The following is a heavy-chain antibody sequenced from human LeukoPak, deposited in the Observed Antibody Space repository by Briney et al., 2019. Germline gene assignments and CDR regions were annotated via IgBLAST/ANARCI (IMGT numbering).Heavy chain of an antibody. CDR2: ISGGDPTT. J-gene: IGHJ4*02. CDR3: AKQSLLLRGPLLIYYFDF. CDR1: DSSFTTYT. Sequence: GGSLRLSCAASDSSFTTYTMSWVRQAPGKGPEWVSSISGGDPTTYYADSVKGRFTISRDNSKSTLYLQMNSLRAEDTAIYYCAKQSLLLRGPLLIYYFDFWGQGTLVTVSS. D-gene: IGHD3-10*01. V-gene: IGHV3-23*01.